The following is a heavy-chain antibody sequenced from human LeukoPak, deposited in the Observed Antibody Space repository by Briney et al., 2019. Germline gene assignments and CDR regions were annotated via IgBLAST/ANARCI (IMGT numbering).Heavy chain of an antibody. CDR1: GGTFSSYA. D-gene: IGHD2-2*01. Sequence: SVKVSCKASGGTFSSYAISWVRQAPGQGLEWMGGIIPIFGTANYTQKFQGRVTITADESTSTAYMELSSLRSEDTAVYYCARVPGYCSSTSCFYYYYMDVWGKGTTATVSS. J-gene: IGHJ6*03. CDR3: ARVPGYCSSTSCFYYYYMDV. V-gene: IGHV1-69*01. CDR2: IIPIFGTA.